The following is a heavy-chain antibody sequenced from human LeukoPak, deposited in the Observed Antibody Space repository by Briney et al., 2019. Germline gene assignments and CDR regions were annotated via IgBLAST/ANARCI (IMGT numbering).Heavy chain of an antibody. Sequence: PSETLSLTCAVYGGSFSGYYWSWIRQPPGKGLEWIGEINHSGSTNYNPSLKSRVTISVDTSKNQFSLKLSSVTAADTAVYYCARSDAPNYDSSGYYSLAFDYWGQGTLVTVSS. V-gene: IGHV4-34*01. CDR1: GGSFSGYY. J-gene: IGHJ4*02. CDR3: ARSDAPNYDSSGYYSLAFDY. CDR2: INHSGST. D-gene: IGHD3-22*01.